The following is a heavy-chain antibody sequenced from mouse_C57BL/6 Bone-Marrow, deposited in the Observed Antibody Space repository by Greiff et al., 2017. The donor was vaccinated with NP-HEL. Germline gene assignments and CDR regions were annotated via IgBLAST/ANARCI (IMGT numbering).Heavy chain of an antibody. J-gene: IGHJ3*01. Sequence: VQLQQSGPELVKPGASVKISCKASGYSFTDYNMNWVKQSNGKSLEWIGVINPNYGTTSYNQKFKGKATLTVDQSSSTAYMQLNCLTSEDSAVYYCARRGGYGNFAWFAYWGQGTLVTVSA. V-gene: IGHV1-39*01. CDR3: ARRGGYGNFAWFAY. D-gene: IGHD2-1*01. CDR2: INPNYGTT. CDR1: GYSFTDYN.